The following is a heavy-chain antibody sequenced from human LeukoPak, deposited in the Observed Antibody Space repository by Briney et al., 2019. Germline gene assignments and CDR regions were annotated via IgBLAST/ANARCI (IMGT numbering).Heavy chain of an antibody. CDR1: GYSFISYW. D-gene: IGHD6-6*01. V-gene: IGHV5-51*01. Sequence: GESLKISCKGSGYSFISYWIGWVRQRPGKGLEWMGIIYPGDSDARYSPAFEGQVTMSADKSITTAYLQWSNLKASDTAIYYCARQVFEYSSSQDGFDIWGQGTMVAVSS. J-gene: IGHJ3*02. CDR2: IYPGDSDA. CDR3: ARQVFEYSSSQDGFDI.